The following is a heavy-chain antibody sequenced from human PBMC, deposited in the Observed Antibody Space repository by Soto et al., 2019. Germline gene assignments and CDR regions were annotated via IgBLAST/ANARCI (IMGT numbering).Heavy chain of an antibody. CDR1: GGTFSSFL. J-gene: IGHJ6*02. D-gene: IGHD2-2*01. CDR3: ILDCTSMSCYGYLGVDV. Sequence: QVQLVQSGAEVKTPGSSVKVSCKASGGTFSSFLMGWVRQAPGQGPEWMGGIIPGFGTATYAQKFQGRVTITADDSTSTVYMELSGLKSEDTAVYYCILDCTSMSCYGYLGVDVWGQGTTVTVSS. CDR2: IIPGFGTA. V-gene: IGHV1-69*01.